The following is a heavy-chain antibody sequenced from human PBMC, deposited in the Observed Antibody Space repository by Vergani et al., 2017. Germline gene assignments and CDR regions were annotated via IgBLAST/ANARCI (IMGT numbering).Heavy chain of an antibody. CDR3: AKVGLLATDDAFDI. J-gene: IGHJ3*02. V-gene: IGHV3-74*01. CDR1: GFTFNNYW. CDR2: INTDGSST. Sequence: EVQLVESGGGLVQPGGSLRLSCAASGFTFNNYWMNWVRQAPGKGLVWVSGINTDGSSTSYADSVKGRFTISRDNVKNTLYLQMNRLRAEDTAVYYCAKVGLLATDDAFDIWGQGTMVSVSS. D-gene: IGHD4/OR15-4a*01.